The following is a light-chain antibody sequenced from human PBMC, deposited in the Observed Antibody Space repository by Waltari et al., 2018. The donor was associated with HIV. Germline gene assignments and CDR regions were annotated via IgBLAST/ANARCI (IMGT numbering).Light chain of an antibody. V-gene: IGLV2-23*02. J-gene: IGLJ2*01. CDR2: EVN. CDR3: CAYAGSTTYVI. CDR1: SSAVGGYNL. Sequence: QSALTQPASVSGSPGQSITISCTGTSSAVGGYNLVSWYQQHHGKAPKLMIYEVNKRPSGVSNRFSGSKSGNTASLTISGLQAEDEADYYCCAYAGSTTYVIFGGGTKLTVL.